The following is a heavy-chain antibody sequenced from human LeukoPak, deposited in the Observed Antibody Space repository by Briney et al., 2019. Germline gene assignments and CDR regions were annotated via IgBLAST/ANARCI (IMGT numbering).Heavy chain of an antibody. CDR3: ARDLAV. V-gene: IGHV3-30*04. CDR2: ISYDGSNK. J-gene: IGHJ1*01. CDR1: GFTFSSYA. Sequence: GGSLRLSCAASGFTFSSYAMHWVRQAPGKGLEWVAVISYDGSNKYYADSVKGRFTISRDNSRNTLYLQMNSLRAEDTAVYYCARDLAVWGQGTLVTVSS.